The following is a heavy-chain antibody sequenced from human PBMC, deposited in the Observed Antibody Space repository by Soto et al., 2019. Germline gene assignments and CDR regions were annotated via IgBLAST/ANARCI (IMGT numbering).Heavy chain of an antibody. CDR3: ARGYPPPQDIVVVPAADYYYYGMDV. CDR1: VYTFPSYY. V-gene: IGHV1-46*01. CDR2: INPSGGIT. Sequence: ASVKGSCKASVYTFPSYYMHWRRQAPGHGLESMGIINPSGGITSYAQKFQGRVTMTRDTSTSTVYMELSSLRSEDTYVYYCARGYPPPQDIVVVPAADYYYYGMDVWGQGTTVIVSS. D-gene: IGHD2-2*01. J-gene: IGHJ6*02.